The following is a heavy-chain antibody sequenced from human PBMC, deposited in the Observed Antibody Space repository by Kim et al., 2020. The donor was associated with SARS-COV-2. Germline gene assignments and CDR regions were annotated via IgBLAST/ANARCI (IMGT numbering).Heavy chain of an antibody. CDR3: AKEPVYSHPRGWGRPLLD. Sequence: GGSLRLSCVASGFTFSTNAMTWVRQPPGERLEWLSYVSGSGGTTYYAGSVKGRFIISRDNSKNTLYLQMNTLRVEDTAVYYCAKEPVYSHPRGWGRPLLDWGQGTPVTVSS. CDR1: GFTFSTNA. V-gene: IGHV3-23*01. CDR2: VSGSGGTT. D-gene: IGHD6-19*01. J-gene: IGHJ1*01.